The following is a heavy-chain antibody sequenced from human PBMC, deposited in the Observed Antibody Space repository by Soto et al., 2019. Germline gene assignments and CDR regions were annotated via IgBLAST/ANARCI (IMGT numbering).Heavy chain of an antibody. V-gene: IGHV1-8*01. CDR2: MNPNSGNT. Sequence: ASVKVSCKASGYTFTSYDINWVRQATGQGLEWMGWMNPNSGNTGYAQKFQGRVTMTRNTSISTAYMELRSLRSDDTAVYYCARDQAPYCSSTSCYPTYWGQGTLVTVSS. CDR3: ARDQAPYCSSTSCYPTY. D-gene: IGHD2-2*01. J-gene: IGHJ4*02. CDR1: GYTFTSYD.